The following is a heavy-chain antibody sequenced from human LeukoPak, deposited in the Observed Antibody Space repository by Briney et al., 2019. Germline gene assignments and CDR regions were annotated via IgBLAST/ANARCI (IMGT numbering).Heavy chain of an antibody. CDR3: ASVTHIAVVTARLYYYGMDV. Sequence: GSSVKVSCKASGGTFSSYAISWVRQAPGQGLEWMGGIIPIFGTANYAQKFQGRVTITADESTSTAYMELSSLRSEDTAVYYCASVTHIAVVTARLYYYGMDVWGQGTTVTVSS. D-gene: IGHD2-21*02. V-gene: IGHV1-69*01. CDR1: GGTFSSYA. CDR2: IIPIFGTA. J-gene: IGHJ6*02.